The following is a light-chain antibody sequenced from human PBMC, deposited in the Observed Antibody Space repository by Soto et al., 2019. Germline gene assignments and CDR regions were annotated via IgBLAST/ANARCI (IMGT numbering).Light chain of an antibody. Sequence: DIQMTQSPSSLSASVGDRVTITCRAGESVNNYLNWYQQKPGRAPRLLIYSVSNLQSGAPSRFSGSGSGTDFILTISSLPPEDFATYYCQKSYRTPPRTFGQGTKVEIK. CDR1: ESVNNY. CDR2: SVS. J-gene: IGKJ1*01. V-gene: IGKV1-39*01. CDR3: QKSYRTPPRT.